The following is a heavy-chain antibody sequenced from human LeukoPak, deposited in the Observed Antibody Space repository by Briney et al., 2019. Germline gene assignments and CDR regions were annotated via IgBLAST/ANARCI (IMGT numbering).Heavy chain of an antibody. Sequence: GGSLRLSCAASGFTFSDYYMSWIRQAPGKGLEWVSYVSSSGSTIYYADSVKGRFTISRDNAKNSLYLQMNSLRAEDTAVYYCARDESPYAFDIWGQGTMVTVSS. CDR3: ARDESPYAFDI. CDR2: VSSSGSTI. J-gene: IGHJ3*02. V-gene: IGHV3-11*04. CDR1: GFTFSDYY.